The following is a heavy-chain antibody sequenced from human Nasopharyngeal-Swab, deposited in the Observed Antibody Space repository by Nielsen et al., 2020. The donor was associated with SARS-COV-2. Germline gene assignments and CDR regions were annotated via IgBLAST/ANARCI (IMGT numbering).Heavy chain of an antibody. Sequence: SETLSLTCAVSGYSISSGYYWGWIRQPPGKGLEWIGSIYHSGSTYYNPSLKSRVTISVDTSKNQFSLKLSSVTAADTAVYYCARQAIVGATTYFDYWGQGTLATVSS. CDR3: ARQAIVGATTYFDY. J-gene: IGHJ4*02. D-gene: IGHD1-26*01. V-gene: IGHV4-38-2*01. CDR2: IYHSGST. CDR1: GYSISSGYY.